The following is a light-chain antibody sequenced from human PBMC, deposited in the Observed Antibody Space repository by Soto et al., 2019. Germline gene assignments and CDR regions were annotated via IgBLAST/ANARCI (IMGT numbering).Light chain of an antibody. Sequence: EIVLTQSPATLSLSPGERATLSCWASQSVKRFLVLYQQKPGQPPRLIKYDASKRATSIPARFSGRASGKDFTLTISRLAPEDFAFYYCQQRDIWPWTFGQGTKVDIK. CDR2: DAS. CDR1: QSVKRF. J-gene: IGKJ1*01. CDR3: QQRDIWPWT. V-gene: IGKV3-11*01.